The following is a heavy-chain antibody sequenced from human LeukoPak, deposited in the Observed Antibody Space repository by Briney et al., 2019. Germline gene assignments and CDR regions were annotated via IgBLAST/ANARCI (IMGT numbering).Heavy chain of an antibody. Sequence: PGGSLRLSCAASGFTFSSYEMNWVRQAPGKGLEWVSYISSSGSTIYYADSVKGRFTISRDNAKNSLYLQMNSLRAEDTAVYYCARDRGGEYYYDSSGYLDYWGQGTLVTVSS. CDR1: GFTFSSYE. D-gene: IGHD3-22*01. CDR3: ARDRGGEYYYDSSGYLDY. V-gene: IGHV3-48*03. CDR2: ISSSGSTI. J-gene: IGHJ4*02.